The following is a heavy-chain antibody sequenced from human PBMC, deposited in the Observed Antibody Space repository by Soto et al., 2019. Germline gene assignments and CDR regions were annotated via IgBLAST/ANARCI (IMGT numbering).Heavy chain of an antibody. D-gene: IGHD5-12*01. CDR2: ISAYNGNT. V-gene: IGHV1-18*01. J-gene: IGHJ6*03. CDR1: GYTFTSYG. Sequence: ASVKVSCKASGYTFTSYGISWVRQAPGQGLEWMGWISAYNGNTNYAQKLQGRVTMTTDTSKSTAYMELRSLRSDDTAVYYCARDYPIVDIVATNHGYYYMDVWGKGTTVTVSS. CDR3: ARDYPIVDIVATNHGYYYMDV.